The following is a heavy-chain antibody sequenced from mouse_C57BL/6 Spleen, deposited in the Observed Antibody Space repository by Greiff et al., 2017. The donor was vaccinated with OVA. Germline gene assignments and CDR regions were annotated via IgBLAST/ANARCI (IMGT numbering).Heavy chain of an antibody. CDR1: GYTFTDYN. J-gene: IGHJ4*01. V-gene: IGHV1-18*01. D-gene: IGHD1-2*01. CDR2: INPNNGGT. CDR3: ARRRITTAGAMDY. Sequence: EVQLQESGPELVKPGASVKIPCKASGYTFTDYNMDWVKQSHGKSLEWIGDINPNNGGTIYNQKFKGKATLTVDKSSSTAYMELRSLTSEDTAVYYCARRRITTAGAMDYWGQGTSVTVSS.